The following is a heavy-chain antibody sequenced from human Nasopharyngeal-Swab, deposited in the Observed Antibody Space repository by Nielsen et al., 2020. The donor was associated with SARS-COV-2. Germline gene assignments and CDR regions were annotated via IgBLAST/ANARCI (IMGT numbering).Heavy chain of an antibody. CDR3: ARGSGWYGY. D-gene: IGHD6-19*01. V-gene: IGHV4-34*01. Sequence: SQTLSLTCAVYGGSFSGYYWSWIRQPPGKGLEWIGEINHSGSTNYNPSLKSRVTISVDTSKNQFSLKLSSVTAADTAVYYCARGSGWYGYWGQGTLVTVSS. CDR2: INHSGST. J-gene: IGHJ4*02. CDR1: GGSFSGYY.